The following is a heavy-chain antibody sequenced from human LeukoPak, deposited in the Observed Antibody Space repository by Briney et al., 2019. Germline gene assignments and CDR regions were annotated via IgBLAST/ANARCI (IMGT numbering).Heavy chain of an antibody. CDR1: GFTFNDYG. CDR3: AKVRDGYNTVDF. D-gene: IGHD5-24*01. CDR2: ISTGGGTT. J-gene: IGHJ4*02. Sequence: GGSLRLSCAASGFTFNDYGMSWVRQAPGKGLEWVSTISTGGGTTYYADSVKGRFTISRDNSKDTLYLQMNNLRAEDTAVYHCAKVRDGYNTVDFWGQGALVTVSS. V-gene: IGHV3-23*01.